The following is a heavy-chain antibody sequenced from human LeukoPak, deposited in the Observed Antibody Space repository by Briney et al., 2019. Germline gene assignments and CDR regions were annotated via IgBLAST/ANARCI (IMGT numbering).Heavy chain of an antibody. CDR3: GRNDNVDMVASGGFDP. CDR2: IYHSGST. J-gene: IGHJ5*02. CDR1: GYSISSGYY. V-gene: IGHV4-38-2*01. Sequence: SETLSLTCAVSGYSISSGYYWGWIRQPPGKGLEWIGSIYHSGSTYYNPSLKSRVTTSVETSKNQFSLKLRSVAAADTAVYYCGRNDNVDMVASGGFDPWGQGTLVTVSS. D-gene: IGHD5-12*01.